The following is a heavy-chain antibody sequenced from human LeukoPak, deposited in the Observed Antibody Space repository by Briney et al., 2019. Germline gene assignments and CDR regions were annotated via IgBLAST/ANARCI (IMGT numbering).Heavy chain of an antibody. CDR1: GGSFSGYY. D-gene: IGHD3-10*01. CDR2: INHSGST. Sequence: KSSETLSLTCAVYGGSFSGYYWSWIRQPPGKGLEWIGEINHSGSTNYNPSLKSRVTISVDTSKNQFSLKLSSVTAADTAVYYCARDSYGSGSYYPQGYYYYMDVWGKGTTVTVSS. V-gene: IGHV4-34*01. J-gene: IGHJ6*03. CDR3: ARDSYGSGSYYPQGYYYYMDV.